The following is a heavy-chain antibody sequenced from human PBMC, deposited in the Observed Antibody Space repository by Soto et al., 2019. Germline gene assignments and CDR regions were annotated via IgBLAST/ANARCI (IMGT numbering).Heavy chain of an antibody. J-gene: IGHJ5*02. V-gene: IGHV4-4*02. CDR2: IFPSGST. D-gene: IGHD5-12*01. CDR1: SDSISSSNW. CDR3: ARRATAELPSNWFDP. Sequence: QVQLQESGPGLVKPSGTLSLTCTISSDSISSSNWWSWVRQPPGKRLEWIGEIFPSGSTNYNPSRLSRVTISLDKSKNQFSLNLYSVTVADTAVYYCARRATAELPSNWFDPWGQGTLVTVSS.